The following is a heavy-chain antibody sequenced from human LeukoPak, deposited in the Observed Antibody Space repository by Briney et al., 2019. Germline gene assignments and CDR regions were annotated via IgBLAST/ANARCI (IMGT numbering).Heavy chain of an antibody. CDR2: IRYDGSNK. V-gene: IGHV3-30*02. Sequence: GGSLRLSCAASGFTFSSYGMHWVRQAPGKGLEWVAFIRYDGSNKYYADSVKGRFTISRDNSKNTLYLQMNSLRTEDTAMYYCARGGSSWDFAFDIWGQGTMVTVSS. CDR1: GFTFSSYG. D-gene: IGHD6-13*01. CDR3: ARGGSSWDFAFDI. J-gene: IGHJ3*02.